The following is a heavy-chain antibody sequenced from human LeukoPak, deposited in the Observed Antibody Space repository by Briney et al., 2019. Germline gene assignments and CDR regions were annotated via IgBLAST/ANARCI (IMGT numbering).Heavy chain of an antibody. D-gene: IGHD3-22*01. V-gene: IGHV4-59*01. J-gene: IGHJ4*02. CDR2: IYYSGST. CDR1: GGSISSYY. CDR3: ARADSSGYLDY. Sequence: SETLSLTCTVSGGSISSYYWSWIRQPPGKGLEWIGYIYYSGSTNYNPSLKSRVTISVDTSKNQFSLKLSSVTAADTAVYYCARADSSGYLDYWGQGTLVTVSS.